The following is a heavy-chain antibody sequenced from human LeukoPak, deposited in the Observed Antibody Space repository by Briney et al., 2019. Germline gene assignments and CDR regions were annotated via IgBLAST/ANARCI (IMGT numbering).Heavy chain of an antibody. CDR3: AKDEGYDSSGYYDY. J-gene: IGHJ4*02. V-gene: IGHV3-23*01. D-gene: IGHD3-22*01. CDR2: ISGSGGST. CDR1: GFTFSSYA. Sequence: GGSLRLSCAASGFTFSSYAMSWVRQAPGEGLEWVSAISGSGGSTYYADSVKGRFTISRDNSKNTLYLQMNSLRAEDTAVYYCAKDEGYDSSGYYDYWGQGTLVTVSS.